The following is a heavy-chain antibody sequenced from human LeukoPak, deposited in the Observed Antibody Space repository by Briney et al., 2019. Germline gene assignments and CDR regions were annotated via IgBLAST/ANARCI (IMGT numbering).Heavy chain of an antibody. CDR3: ARGRLNYGSGRWEWFDR. V-gene: IGHV4-34*01. D-gene: IGHD3-10*01. CDR1: GGSFSDYY. Sequence: SETLSLTCAVYGGSFSDYYWNWIRQPPGKGLEWIGEISHSGSTNYIPSLKSRVTMSVDTSRNQFSLKLSSVTAADTAAYYCARGRLNYGSGRWEWFDRWGQGTLVTVSS. J-gene: IGHJ5*02. CDR2: ISHSGST.